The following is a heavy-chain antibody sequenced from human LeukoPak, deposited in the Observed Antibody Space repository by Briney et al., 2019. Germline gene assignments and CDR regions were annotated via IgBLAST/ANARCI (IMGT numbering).Heavy chain of an antibody. V-gene: IGHV4-39*01. D-gene: IGHD2-8*01. Sequence: SETLSLTCTVSGGSISSSSYYWGWIRQPPGKGLEWIGSIYYSGSTYYNPSLKSRVTISVDTSKNQFSLKLSSVTAADTAVYYCARLVEATKYYFDYWGQGTLVTVSS. CDR2: IYYSGST. J-gene: IGHJ4*02. CDR1: GGSISSSSYY. CDR3: ARLVEATKYYFDY.